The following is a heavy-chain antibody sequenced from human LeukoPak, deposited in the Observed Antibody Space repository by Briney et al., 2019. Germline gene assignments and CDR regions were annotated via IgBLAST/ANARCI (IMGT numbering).Heavy chain of an antibody. D-gene: IGHD3-10*01. Sequence: SETLFLTCTVSGGSISSYYWSWIRQPPGKGLEWIGYTYYSGSTNYNPSLKSRVTISVDTSKNQFSLKLSSVTAADTAVYYCARYYQYYFDYWGQGTLVTVSS. CDR2: TYYSGST. J-gene: IGHJ4*02. CDR3: ARYYQYYFDY. CDR1: GGSISSYY. V-gene: IGHV4-59*08.